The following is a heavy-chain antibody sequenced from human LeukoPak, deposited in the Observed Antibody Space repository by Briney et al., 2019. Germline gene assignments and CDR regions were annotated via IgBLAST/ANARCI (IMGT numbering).Heavy chain of an antibody. CDR3: ARRNTGYDSLGPN. CDR1: GGSITSSGDY. V-gene: IGHV4-39*01. Sequence: SETLSLSCTVSGGSITSSGDYWVWIRQPLGKGLEWIGSIYYTGSTYYNPSLKSRVTISADTTRNQFSLKLTSVTAADTAVYYCARRNTGYDSLGPNWGQGTLVTVSS. D-gene: IGHD5-12*01. CDR2: IYYTGST. J-gene: IGHJ4*02.